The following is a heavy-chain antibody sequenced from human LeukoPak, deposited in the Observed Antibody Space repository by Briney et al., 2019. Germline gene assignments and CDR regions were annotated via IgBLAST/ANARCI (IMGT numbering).Heavy chain of an antibody. Sequence: KPGGSLRLSCAASGFTFSSYSMNWVRQAPGKGLEWVSSISSSSSYIYYADSVKGRFTISRDNAKNSLYLQMNSLRAEDKAVYYCARDYCSGGSCYPRFDYWGQGTLVTVSS. CDR3: ARDYCSGGSCYPRFDY. D-gene: IGHD2-15*01. J-gene: IGHJ4*02. CDR2: ISSSSSYI. V-gene: IGHV3-21*01. CDR1: GFTFSSYS.